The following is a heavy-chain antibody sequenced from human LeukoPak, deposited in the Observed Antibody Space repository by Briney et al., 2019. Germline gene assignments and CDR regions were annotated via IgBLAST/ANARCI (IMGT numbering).Heavy chain of an antibody. D-gene: IGHD3-10*01. V-gene: IGHV3-53*01. Sequence: GGSLRLSCAASGFTVSSSYMSWVRQAPGKGLEWVSSIYVDGPTFYADSVKGRFTIARDSSKNTLYLQMNSLRAEDTAVYYCARLYVSGGYWFDYWGQGTLVTVST. CDR2: IYVDGPT. CDR3: ARLYVSGGYWFDY. CDR1: GFTVSSSY. J-gene: IGHJ4*02.